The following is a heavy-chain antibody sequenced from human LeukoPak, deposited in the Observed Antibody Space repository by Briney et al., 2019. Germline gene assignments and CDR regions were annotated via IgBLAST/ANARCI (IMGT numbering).Heavy chain of an antibody. CDR2: INHSGST. D-gene: IGHD5-18*01. V-gene: IGHV4-34*01. CDR3: ATTGRESTAMVIGDY. CDR1: GXSFSGYY. J-gene: IGHJ4*02. Sequence: SETLSLTCAVYGXSFSGYYGSWIRQPPGKGLEWIGEINHSGSTNYNPSLKSRVTISVDTSKNQFSLKLSTVTAADTAVYYCATTGRESTAMVIGDYWGQGTLVTVSS.